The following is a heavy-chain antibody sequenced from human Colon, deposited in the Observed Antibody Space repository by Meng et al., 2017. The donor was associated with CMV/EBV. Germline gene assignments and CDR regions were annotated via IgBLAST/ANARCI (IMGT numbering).Heavy chain of an antibody. J-gene: IGHJ3*02. Sequence: SETLSLTCVIFDESVSSDSSNFWTWIRQSPGKGLEWIGSIYYSGSTYYNPSLKSRVTISVDTSKNQFSLKLSSVTAADTAVYYGLHSGNYYGDAFDIWGQGTMVTVSS. CDR3: LHSGNYYGDAFDI. D-gene: IGHD1-26*01. CDR2: IYYSGST. CDR1: DESVSSDSSNF. V-gene: IGHV4-39*07.